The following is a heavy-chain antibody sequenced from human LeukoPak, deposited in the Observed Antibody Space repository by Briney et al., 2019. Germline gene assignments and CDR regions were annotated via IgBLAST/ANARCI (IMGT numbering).Heavy chain of an antibody. J-gene: IGHJ4*02. CDR2: INPNSGGT. Sequence: GASVKVSCKASGYTFTGYYMHWVRQAPGQGLEWMGWINPNSGGTNYAQKFQGRVTMTRDTSISTAYMELSRLRSDDTAVYYCARGSYGSGSYNPLKFDYWGQGTLVTVSS. CDR3: ARGSYGSGSYNPLKFDY. CDR1: GYTFTGYY. D-gene: IGHD3-10*01. V-gene: IGHV1-2*02.